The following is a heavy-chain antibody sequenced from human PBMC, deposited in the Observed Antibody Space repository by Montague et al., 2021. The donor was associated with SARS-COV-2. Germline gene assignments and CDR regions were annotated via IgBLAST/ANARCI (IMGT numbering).Heavy chain of an antibody. CDR3: ARREYSYGWGD. J-gene: IGHJ4*02. V-gene: IGHV4-39*01. CDR1: GSPISGSSDY. D-gene: IGHD5-18*01. CDR2: VDYNGNT. Sequence: SETLSLTCTVTGSPISGSSDYWGWIRQSPGKGLEWIASVDYNGNTYYSPSLKSRLTISVDTSKNRFSLKLNSVTAADTALYYCARREYSYGWGDWGQGTLVTVSS.